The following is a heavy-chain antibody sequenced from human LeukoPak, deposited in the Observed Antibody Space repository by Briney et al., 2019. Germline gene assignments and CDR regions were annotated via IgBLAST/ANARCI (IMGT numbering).Heavy chain of an antibody. CDR3: ATYYYESSGHLLFDQ. CDR2: IKRKNDGGTT. V-gene: IGHV3-15*07. CDR1: GFTFSNAW. Sequence: SGGSLRLSCAASGFTFSNAWMNWVRQAPGKGLEWVGRIKRKNDGGTTDYAAPVKGRFTISRDDSKNMLYLQMNLLKTEDTAVYYCATYYYESSGHLLFDQWGQGTLVTVSS. D-gene: IGHD3-22*01. J-gene: IGHJ4*02.